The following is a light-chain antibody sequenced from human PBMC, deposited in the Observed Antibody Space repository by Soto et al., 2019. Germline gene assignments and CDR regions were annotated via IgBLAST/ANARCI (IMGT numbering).Light chain of an antibody. CDR2: DAS. Sequence: EIVLTQSPATLSLSPGERATLSCRASQSVSSYLAWYQQKPGQAPRLLIYDASNRATGIPPRFSGSGSGTDFTLTISSLEPEDFAVYYCQQRSNWTFGQGTMVEIK. CDR1: QSVSSY. CDR3: QQRSNWT. J-gene: IGKJ1*01. V-gene: IGKV3-11*01.